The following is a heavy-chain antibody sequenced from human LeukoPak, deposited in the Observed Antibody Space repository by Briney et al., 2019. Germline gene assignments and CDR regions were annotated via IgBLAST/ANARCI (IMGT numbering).Heavy chain of an antibody. J-gene: IGHJ4*02. CDR3: ARGLPSGSYSAPLRY. V-gene: IGHV4-34*01. Sequence: SETLSLTCAVYGGSFSGYYWSWIRQPPGKGLEWIGEINHSGSTNYNPSLKSRVTISVDTSKNQFSLKLSSVTAADTAVYYCARGLPSGSYSAPLRYWGQGTLVTVSS. D-gene: IGHD1-26*01. CDR2: INHSGST. CDR1: GGSFSGYY.